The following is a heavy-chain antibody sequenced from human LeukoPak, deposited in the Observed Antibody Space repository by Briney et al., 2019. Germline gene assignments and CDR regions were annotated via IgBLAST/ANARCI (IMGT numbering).Heavy chain of an antibody. J-gene: IGHJ3*02. CDR1: GFTVSSNS. CDR2: IYSAGNT. D-gene: IGHD1-26*01. V-gene: IGHV3-53*01. Sequence: GGSLRLSCTVSGFTVSSNSMSWVRQAPGKGLEWVSFIYSAGNTHYSDSVKGRFTISRDNAKNSLYLQMNSLRAEDTAVYYCARDEWELLRVRAFDIWGQGTMVTVSS. CDR3: ARDEWELLRVRAFDI.